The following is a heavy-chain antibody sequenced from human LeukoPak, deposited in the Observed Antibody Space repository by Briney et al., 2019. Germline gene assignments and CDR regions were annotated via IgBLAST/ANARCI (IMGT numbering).Heavy chain of an antibody. Sequence: SETLSLTCAVYGGSFSGYYWSWILQPPGKGLEWIGEINHSGSTNYNPSLKSRVTISVDTSKNQFSLKLSSVTAADTAVYYCARGRRFLERYDYWGQGTLVTVSS. CDR2: INHSGST. V-gene: IGHV4-34*01. D-gene: IGHD3-3*01. CDR3: ARGRRFLERYDY. J-gene: IGHJ4*02. CDR1: GGSFSGYY.